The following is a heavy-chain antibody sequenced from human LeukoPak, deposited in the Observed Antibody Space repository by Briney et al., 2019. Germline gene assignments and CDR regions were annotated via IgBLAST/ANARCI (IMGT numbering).Heavy chain of an antibody. CDR3: ARRGTSGWAYYFDF. V-gene: IGHV4-39*01. J-gene: IGHJ4*02. D-gene: IGHD6-19*01. CDR1: GDSITTSSNY. Sequence: PSETLSLTCTVSGDSITTSSNYWGWLRHLPGKGLEWIGSVYRSGSSYYNPSLKSRVTISVDTSKNQLTLNLNSVTAADTAVYHCARRGTSGWAYYFDFWGPGSLLTVSS. CDR2: VYRSGSS.